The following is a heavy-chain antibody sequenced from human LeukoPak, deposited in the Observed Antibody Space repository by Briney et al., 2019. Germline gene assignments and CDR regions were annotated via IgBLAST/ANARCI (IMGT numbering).Heavy chain of an antibody. Sequence: PGGSLRLSCTASGFTFSDYWMTWVRRAPGKGPEWVANIKQDGRQRYYVDSVRGRFTISRDNAKNSLFLQMNGLRAEDTAVYYCARRGGSSSRRSPIDYWGQGTLVTVSS. CDR1: GFTFSDYW. CDR2: IKQDGRQR. D-gene: IGHD6-6*01. J-gene: IGHJ4*02. CDR3: ARRGGSSSRRSPIDY. V-gene: IGHV3-7*01.